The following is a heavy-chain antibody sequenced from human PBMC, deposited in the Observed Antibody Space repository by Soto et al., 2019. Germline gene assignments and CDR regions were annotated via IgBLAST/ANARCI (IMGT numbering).Heavy chain of an antibody. CDR2: IKSKTDGGTT. Sequence: GGSLRLSCAASGFTFSSCAMGWVRQAPGKGLEWVGRIKSKTDGGTTDYAAPVKGRFTISRDDSKNTLYLQMNSLKTEDTAVYYCTTDLGGGDKYYYYGMDVWGQGTTVTVSS. CDR3: TTDLGGGDKYYYYGMDV. CDR1: GFTFSSCA. D-gene: IGHD2-21*01. V-gene: IGHV3-15*01. J-gene: IGHJ6*02.